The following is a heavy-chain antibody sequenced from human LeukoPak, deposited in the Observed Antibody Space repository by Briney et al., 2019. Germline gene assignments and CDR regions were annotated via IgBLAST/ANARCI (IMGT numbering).Heavy chain of an antibody. J-gene: IGHJ4*02. D-gene: IGHD4-17*01. Sequence: PGGSLRLSCAASGFTFRNFAMNWVRQAPGKGLGWVSAISGSGNRTFYTDSGKGRFTISRDNSKNTPYLQMNSLRGDDTAVYYCAKRPPFYGAYVSDFWGQGTLVTVSS. CDR1: GFTFRNFA. CDR2: ISGSGNRT. V-gene: IGHV3-23*01. CDR3: AKRPPFYGAYVSDF.